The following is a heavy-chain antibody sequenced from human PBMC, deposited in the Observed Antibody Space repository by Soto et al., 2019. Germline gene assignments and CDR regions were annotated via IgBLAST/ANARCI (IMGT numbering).Heavy chain of an antibody. Sequence: PSETLSLTCTVSGDSISSSNNYWSWIRQPPGEGLEWIGFISYSGTTSYSPSLKSRLAISLDTSKNQFSLSPSSVTAADTAVYYCARGRGYSYGLDPWGQGTLVTVSS. J-gene: IGHJ5*02. CDR2: ISYSGTT. V-gene: IGHV4-30-4*01. CDR3: ARGRGYSYGLDP. D-gene: IGHD5-18*01. CDR1: GDSISSSNNY.